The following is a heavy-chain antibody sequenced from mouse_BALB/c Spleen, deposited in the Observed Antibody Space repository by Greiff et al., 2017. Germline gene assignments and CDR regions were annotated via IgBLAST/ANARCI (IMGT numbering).Heavy chain of an antibody. CDR3: ARARAIYDDYDGDAMDD. V-gene: IGHV14-3*02. CDR2: IDPANGNT. J-gene: IGHJ4*01. D-gene: IGHD2-4*01. CDR1: GFNFKDTY. Sequence: VQLQQSGAELVKPGASVKLSCTASGFNFKDTYMHWVKQRPEQGLEWIGRIDPANGNTKYDPKFQGKATITADTSSNTAYLQLSSLTSEDTAVYYCARARAIYDDYDGDAMDDWGQGTSVTVSS.